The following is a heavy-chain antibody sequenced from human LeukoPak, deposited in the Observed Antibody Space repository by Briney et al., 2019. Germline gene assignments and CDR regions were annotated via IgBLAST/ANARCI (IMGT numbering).Heavy chain of an antibody. CDR2: ISGSGSYI. J-gene: IGHJ6*02. Sequence: GGSLRLSCAASGFTFHSYSMNWVRQAPGKGLEWVSSISGSGSYIYYADSVKGRFTISRDNAKNSLYVQTNSLRAEDTAVYYCARERSTRGYYYYGMDVWGQGTTVTVPS. D-gene: IGHD2-2*01. CDR1: GFTFHSYS. CDR3: ARERSTRGYYYYGMDV. V-gene: IGHV3-21*06.